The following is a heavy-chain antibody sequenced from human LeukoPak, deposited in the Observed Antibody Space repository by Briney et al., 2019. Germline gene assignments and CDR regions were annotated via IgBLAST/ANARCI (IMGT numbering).Heavy chain of an antibody. V-gene: IGHV3-23*01. CDR1: GFTFSSYV. J-gene: IGHJ5*02. Sequence: GGSLRLSCAASGFTFSSYVMNWVRQAPGKGLEWVSVISGGGGSTYYADSVKGRFTISRDNSKNPLFLQMNSLRGEDTAVYYCAKGGYCSSTSCYVGWFDPWGQGTLVTVSS. D-gene: IGHD2-2*01. CDR2: ISGGGGST. CDR3: AKGGYCSSTSCYVGWFDP.